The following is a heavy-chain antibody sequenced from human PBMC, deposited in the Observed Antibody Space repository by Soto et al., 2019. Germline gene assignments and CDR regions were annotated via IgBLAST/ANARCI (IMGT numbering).Heavy chain of an antibody. CDR1: GSSISSFY. CDR2: IHSGST. D-gene: IGHD7-27*01. V-gene: IGHV4-59*01. CDR3: ARSTGGPGFDF. J-gene: IGHJ4*02. Sequence: SETLSLTCSVSGSSISSFYWSWIRQPPGKGLEWIGHIHSGSTNYNPSLKSRVTISVDTSKNQLSLKLSSVTPADTAVYYCARSTGGPGFDFWGQGALVTVSS.